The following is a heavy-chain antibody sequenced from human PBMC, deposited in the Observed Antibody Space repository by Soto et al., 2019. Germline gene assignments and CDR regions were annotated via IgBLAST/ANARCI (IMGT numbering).Heavy chain of an antibody. CDR2: IYYSGST. CDR1: GGSISSFY. D-gene: IGHD4-17*01. CDR3: ASSSYGDYGYFDY. J-gene: IGHJ4*02. Sequence: ASETLSLTCTVSGGSISSFYWSWIRQPPGKGLEWIGYIYYSGSTNYNPSLKSRVTISVDTSKNQFSLKLSSVTAADTAVYYCASSSYGDYGYFDYWGQGTLVTVS. V-gene: IGHV4-59*08.